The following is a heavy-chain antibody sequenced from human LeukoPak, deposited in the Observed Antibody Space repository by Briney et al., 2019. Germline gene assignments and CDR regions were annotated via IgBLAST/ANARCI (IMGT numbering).Heavy chain of an antibody. CDR3: ARWAWGNFDY. Sequence: SETLSLTCTVSGGAISGYYWSWIRQPPGKGLEWIGYIYYSGSTNYNPSLKSRVTISVDTSKNQFSLKLSSVTAADTAVYYCARWAWGNFDYWGQGTLATVSS. D-gene: IGHD3-16*01. CDR1: GGAISGYY. J-gene: IGHJ4*02. CDR2: IYYSGST. V-gene: IGHV4-59*01.